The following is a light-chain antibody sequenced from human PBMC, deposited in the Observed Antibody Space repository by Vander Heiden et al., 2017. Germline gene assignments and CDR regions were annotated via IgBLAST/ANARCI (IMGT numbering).Light chain of an antibody. V-gene: IGKV4-1*01. CDR3: QQYYSTPWT. Sequence: DIVNTQSPDSLAVSLGERATSNCKSSQIFLYSSNNKNYLAWYQQKPGQPPKLPMYWASTRESGVPDRFSGSGSGTDFTLTISSLQAEDVAVYYCQQYYSTPWTFGQGTKVEIK. CDR2: WAS. CDR1: QIFLYSSNNKNY. J-gene: IGKJ1*01.